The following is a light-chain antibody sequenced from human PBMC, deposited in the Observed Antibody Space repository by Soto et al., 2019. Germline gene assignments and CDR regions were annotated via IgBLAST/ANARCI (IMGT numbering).Light chain of an antibody. CDR3: QSTDTSGTLWV. V-gene: IGLV3-25*03. J-gene: IGLJ3*02. CDR2: KDS. CDR1: ALPKQY. Sequence: SYELTQPPSVSVSPGQTARITCSGDALPKQYAHWYQQKPGQAPVLVINKDSERPSGIPERFSGSSSGTTVMLTISGVQAEDEADYYCQSTDTSGTLWVFGGETKLTVL.